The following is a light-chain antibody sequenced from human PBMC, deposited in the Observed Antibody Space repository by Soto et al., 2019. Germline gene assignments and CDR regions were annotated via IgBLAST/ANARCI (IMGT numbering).Light chain of an antibody. Sequence: EIVMTQSPATLSVSPGERATLSCRASQSVRGNLAWYQQKPGQPPRLLIFGASTRATGVPDRCSGSGSGAEFILTISSLQSEYVVIYYCQHYDDWPRTFGLGTKVEVK. CDR2: GAS. V-gene: IGKV3-15*01. CDR1: QSVRGN. J-gene: IGKJ1*01. CDR3: QHYDDWPRT.